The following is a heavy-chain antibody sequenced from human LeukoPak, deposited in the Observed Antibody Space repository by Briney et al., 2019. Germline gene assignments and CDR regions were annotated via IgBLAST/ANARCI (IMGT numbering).Heavy chain of an antibody. CDR3: ARVRYDFWSGPGGYYYMDV. CDR2: ISSSGSTI. J-gene: IGHJ6*03. CDR1: GFTFSDYY. V-gene: IGHV3-11*04. D-gene: IGHD3-3*01. Sequence: GGSLRLSCAASGFTFSDYYMSWIRQAPGKGLEWVSYISSSGSTIYYADSVKGRFTISRDNAKNSLYLQMNSLRAEDTAVYYCARVRYDFWSGPGGYYYMDVWGKGTTVTVSS.